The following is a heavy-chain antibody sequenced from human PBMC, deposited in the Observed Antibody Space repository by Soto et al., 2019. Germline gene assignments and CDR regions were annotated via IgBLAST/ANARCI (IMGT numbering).Heavy chain of an antibody. CDR1: GFSLSNGKVG. Sequence: HVNLKESGPVLVKPTETLTLTCTVSGFSLSNGKVGVSWIRQPPGKALEWLAHIFSNDEKSYRTSLKSRLTICEDTTKSQVVLTMTNVDPVDTATYYCARILFGRSVAGGYFYMDVWGKGTTVTVSS. V-gene: IGHV2-26*01. CDR3: ARILFGRSVAGGYFYMDV. D-gene: IGHD6-19*01. J-gene: IGHJ6*03. CDR2: IFSNDEK.